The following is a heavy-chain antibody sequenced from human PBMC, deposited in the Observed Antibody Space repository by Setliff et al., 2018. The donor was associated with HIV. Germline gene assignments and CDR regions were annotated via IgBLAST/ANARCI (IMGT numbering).Heavy chain of an antibody. CDR3: ARDLSSGWYFDY. J-gene: IGHJ4*02. CDR2: IYYSGSS. D-gene: IGHD6-19*01. CDR1: GDSISRYH. Sequence: PSETLSLTCTVSGDSISRYHWSWIRQPPGKGLEWIGYIYYSGSSNYNPSLKSRVTISVNTSKNQFSLRLSSVTAADTAVYYCARDLSSGWYFDYWGQGTLVTVSS. V-gene: IGHV4-59*01.